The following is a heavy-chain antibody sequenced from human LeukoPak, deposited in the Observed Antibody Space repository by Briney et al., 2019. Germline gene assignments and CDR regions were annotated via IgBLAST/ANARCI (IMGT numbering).Heavy chain of an antibody. D-gene: IGHD6-6*01. CDR3: ARVPRPARRPFDY. Sequence: PSETLSLTCTVSGGSISSYYWSWIRQPPGKGLEWIGYIYYSGSTNYNPSLKSRVTISVDTSKNQFSLKLSSATAADTAVYYCARVPRPARRPFDYWGQGTLVTVSS. CDR1: GGSISSYY. CDR2: IYYSGST. J-gene: IGHJ4*02. V-gene: IGHV4-59*01.